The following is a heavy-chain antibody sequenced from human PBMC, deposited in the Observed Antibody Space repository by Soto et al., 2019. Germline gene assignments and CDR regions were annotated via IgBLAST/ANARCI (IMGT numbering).Heavy chain of an antibody. D-gene: IGHD3-10*01. CDR1: GFTFSSYA. CDR3: AKFRDYYGSGSRTFYFDY. J-gene: IGHJ4*02. CDR2: ISGSGCST. Sequence: GGSLRLSCAASGFTFSSYAMSWVRQAPGKGLEWVSAISGSGCSTYYADSVKGRFTISRDNSKNTLYLQMNSLRAEDTAVYYCAKFRDYYGSGSRTFYFDYWGQGTLVTVSS. V-gene: IGHV3-23*01.